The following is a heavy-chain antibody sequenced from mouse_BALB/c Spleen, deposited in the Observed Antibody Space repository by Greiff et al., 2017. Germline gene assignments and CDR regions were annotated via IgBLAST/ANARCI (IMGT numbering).Heavy chain of an antibody. D-gene: IGHD2-4*01. CDR2: IWAGGST. CDR1: GFSLTSYG. J-gene: IGHJ3*01. CDR3: ARERGYDYPWFAY. Sequence: VQLVESGPGLVAPSQSLSITCTVSGFSLTSYGVHWVRQPPGKGLEWLGVIWAGGSTNYNSALMSRLSISKDNSKSQVFLKMNSLQTDDTAMYYCARERGYDYPWFAYWGQGTLVTVSA. V-gene: IGHV2-9*02.